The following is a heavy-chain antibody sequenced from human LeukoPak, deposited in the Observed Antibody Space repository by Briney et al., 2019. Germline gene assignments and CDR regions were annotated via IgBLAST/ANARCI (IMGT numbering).Heavy chain of an antibody. CDR2: ILYNENT. D-gene: IGHD5-18*01. CDR1: GGSISSSSYY. CDR3: RGYSAGYLLDY. Sequence: PPETLSLTCTVSGGSISSSSYYWGWIRQSPGKGLEYIGSILYNENTYYNPSLKSRVIISIDTSKNQFSLKLSSVTAADAAVYYCRGYSAGYLLDYWGQGTLVTVSS. V-gene: IGHV4-39*01. J-gene: IGHJ4*02.